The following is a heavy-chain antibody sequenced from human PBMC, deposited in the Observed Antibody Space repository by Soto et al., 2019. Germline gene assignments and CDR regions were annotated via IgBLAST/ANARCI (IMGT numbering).Heavy chain of an antibody. CDR3: ASQTSGLWHY. CDR2: IYYSGST. Sequence: SETLSLTCTVSGGSISSYYWSWIRQPPGKGLEWIGYIYYSGSTNYNPSLKSRVTISVDTSKNQFSLKLSSVTAADTAVYYCASQTSGLWHYWGQGTLVTVSS. V-gene: IGHV4-59*01. J-gene: IGHJ4*02. D-gene: IGHD3-10*01. CDR1: GGSISSYY.